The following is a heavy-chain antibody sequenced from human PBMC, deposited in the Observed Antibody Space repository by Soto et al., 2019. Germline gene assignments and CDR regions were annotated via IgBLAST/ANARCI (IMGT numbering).Heavy chain of an antibody. D-gene: IGHD6-13*01. CDR1: GGSFSGYY. J-gene: IGHJ5*02. CDR2: INHSGST. V-gene: IGHV4-34*01. Sequence: SETLSLTCAVYGGSFSGYYWSWIRQPPGKGLEWIGEINHSGSTNYNPSLKSRVTISVDTSKNQFSLKLSSVTAADTAVYYCASGDPYSSSWYVRNWFDPWGQGTLVTVSS. CDR3: ASGDPYSSSWYVRNWFDP.